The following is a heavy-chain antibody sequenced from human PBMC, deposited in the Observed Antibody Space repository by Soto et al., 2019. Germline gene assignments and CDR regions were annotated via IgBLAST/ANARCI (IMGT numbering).Heavy chain of an antibody. V-gene: IGHV4-59*01. J-gene: IGHJ6*03. D-gene: IGHD2-15*01. CDR3: ARRTWDCSGGSCYYYYYYMDV. CDR1: GGSISSYY. Sequence: SETLFLTGTVSGGSISSYYWSWIRQPPGKGLEWIGYIYYSGSTNYNPSLKSRVTISVDTSKNQFSLKLSSVTAADTAVYYCARRTWDCSGGSCYYYYYYMDVWGKGTTVTVSS. CDR2: IYYSGST.